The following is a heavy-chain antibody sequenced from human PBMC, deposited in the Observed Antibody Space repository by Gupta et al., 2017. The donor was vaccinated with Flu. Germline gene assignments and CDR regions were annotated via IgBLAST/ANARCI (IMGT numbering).Heavy chain of an antibody. V-gene: IGHV1-18*01. CDR3: AREYVSSGWYRENDS. CDR2: ISGYDDNT. J-gene: IGHJ4*02. D-gene: IGHD6-19*01. Sequence: MGCISGYDDNTKYAQKFQGRVTMTTDTSTRTVYMELRSLRSDDTAVYYCAREYVSSGWYRENDSWGQGTLVIVSS.